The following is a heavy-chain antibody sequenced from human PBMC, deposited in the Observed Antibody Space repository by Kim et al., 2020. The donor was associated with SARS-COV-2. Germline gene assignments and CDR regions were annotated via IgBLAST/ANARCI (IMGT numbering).Heavy chain of an antibody. CDR1: GFTCSIYA. V-gene: IGHV3-23*01. CDR3: AKMGGEYSSSYFLGNYGMDG. J-gene: IGHJ6*02. Sequence: GGSLRLSCAASGFTCSIYAMSWVRQAPGQGLEWVSSISTTGARTYYADSVKGRFTISRDNSKNTLYLQMNSLSVEDTAVYYCAKMGGEYSSSYFLGNYGMDGWGQGTTVTVSS. D-gene: IGHD6-6*01. CDR2: ISTTGART.